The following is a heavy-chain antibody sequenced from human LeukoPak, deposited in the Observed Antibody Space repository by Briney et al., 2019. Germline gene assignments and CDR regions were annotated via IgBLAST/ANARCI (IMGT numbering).Heavy chain of an antibody. CDR1: GYTFTSYG. Sequence: ASVKVSCKASGYTFTSYGISWVRQAPGQGLEWMGWISAYNGNTNYAQKLQGRVTMTTDTSTSTAYMELRSLRSDDTAVYYCARDPGSGSYSLCYGMDVWGQGTTVTVSS. CDR2: ISAYNGNT. J-gene: IGHJ6*02. V-gene: IGHV1-18*01. D-gene: IGHD3-10*01. CDR3: ARDPGSGSYSLCYGMDV.